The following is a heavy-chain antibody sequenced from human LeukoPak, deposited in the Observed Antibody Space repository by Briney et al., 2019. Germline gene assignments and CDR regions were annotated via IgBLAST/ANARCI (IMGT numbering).Heavy chain of an antibody. CDR3: ARGYSGYFTFGGVIAEFGY. CDR1: GYTLTSYD. Sequence: ASLKVSCKASGYTLTSYDINWVRHATGQGLERMGWRNPNSGNTEYAQKCQGRVTMTRNTSISTAYMELSSLRSEDTAVYCCARGYSGYFTFGGVIAEFGYWGQGTLVTVPP. V-gene: IGHV1-8*01. CDR2: RNPNSGNT. D-gene: IGHD3-16*01. J-gene: IGHJ4*02.